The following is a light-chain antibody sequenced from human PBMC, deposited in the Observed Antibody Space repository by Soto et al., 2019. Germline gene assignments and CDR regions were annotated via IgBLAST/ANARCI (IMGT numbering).Light chain of an antibody. CDR1: QSISSW. Sequence: DIQMTQSPSTLSASVGDRVTITCRASQSISSWLAWYQQKPGKAPKLLIYKASNLESGVPSRFSGTGSGTEFTLSVSSLQPDDFATYYCQQYNSYPHTFGQGTKVDIK. CDR3: QQYNSYPHT. J-gene: IGKJ2*01. V-gene: IGKV1-5*03. CDR2: KAS.